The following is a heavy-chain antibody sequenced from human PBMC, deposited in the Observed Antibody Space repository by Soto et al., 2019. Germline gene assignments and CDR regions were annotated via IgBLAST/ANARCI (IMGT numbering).Heavy chain of an antibody. CDR3: ARTGYCSGGSCYTYYFDY. CDR1: GYTFTGYY. V-gene: IGHV1-2*04. Sequence: ASLKVSCKASGYTFTGYYMHWVRQAPGQGLEWMGWINPNSGGTNYAQKFQGWVTMTRDTSISTAYMELSRLRSDDTAVYYCARTGYCSGGSCYTYYFDYWGQGTLVTVSS. CDR2: INPNSGGT. J-gene: IGHJ4*02. D-gene: IGHD2-15*01.